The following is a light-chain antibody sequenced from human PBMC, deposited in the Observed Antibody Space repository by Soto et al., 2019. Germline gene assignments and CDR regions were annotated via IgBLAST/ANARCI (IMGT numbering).Light chain of an antibody. V-gene: IGKV3D-15*01. CDR2: GAS. Sequence: EIVMTQSPATLSVSPGERATLSCRASQSVNIYLAWYQQKPGQAPRLLIFGASSRATGIPARFSCSGSGTEFNLTISSLQSEDFAVYFCQQYDDWLRLTFGGGTKVEIK. J-gene: IGKJ4*01. CDR1: QSVNIY. CDR3: QQYDDWLRLT.